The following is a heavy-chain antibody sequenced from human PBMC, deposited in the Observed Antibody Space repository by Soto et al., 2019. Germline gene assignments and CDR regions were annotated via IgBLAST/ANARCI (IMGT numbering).Heavy chain of an antibody. J-gene: IGHJ3*02. D-gene: IGHD2-15*01. CDR2: ISGSGGST. V-gene: IGHV3-23*01. Sequence: GGSLRLSCAASGFTFSSYAMSWVRQAPGKGLEWVSAISGSGGSTYYADSMQGRFTVSRDNSKNTLYLQMNSLRAEDTAIYYCAQDWYCRGGSCYPAAFDIWGQGTMVTVSS. CDR3: AQDWYCRGGSCYPAAFDI. CDR1: GFTFSSYA.